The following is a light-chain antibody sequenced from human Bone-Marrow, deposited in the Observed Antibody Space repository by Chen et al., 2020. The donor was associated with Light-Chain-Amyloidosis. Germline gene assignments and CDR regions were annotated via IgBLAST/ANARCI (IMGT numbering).Light chain of an antibody. Sequence: EIVMTQSPATLSVSPGERATLSCRASQSVSSNLAWYHQKPGQAPRLLIYGASTRATGIPARFSGRGSGTEFTLTISILQSEDFAVYYSQQYNNWTAGTFGQGTTLEIK. J-gene: IGKJ2*01. V-gene: IGKV3-15*01. CDR3: QQYNNWTAGT. CDR2: GAS. CDR1: QSVSSN.